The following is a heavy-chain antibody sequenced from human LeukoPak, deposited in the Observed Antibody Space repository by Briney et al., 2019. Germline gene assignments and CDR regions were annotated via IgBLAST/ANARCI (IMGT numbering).Heavy chain of an antibody. CDR3: AREVRTTVTTPTWFDP. CDR2: ISSSSSYI. CDR1: GFTFSSYS. J-gene: IGHJ5*02. Sequence: GGSLRLSCAASGFTFSSYSMNWVRQAPGKGLEWVSSISSSSSYIYYADSVKGRFTISRDNAKNSLYLQMNSLRAEDTAVYYCAREVRTTVTTPTWFDPWGQATLVTVSS. D-gene: IGHD4-17*01. V-gene: IGHV3-21*01.